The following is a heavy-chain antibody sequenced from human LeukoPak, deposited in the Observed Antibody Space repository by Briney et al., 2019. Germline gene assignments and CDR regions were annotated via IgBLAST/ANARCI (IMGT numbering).Heavy chain of an antibody. CDR2: ISSSSSDI. CDR3: ARVTGVGWLQALDY. D-gene: IGHD5-24*01. V-gene: IGHV3-21*06. J-gene: IGHJ4*02. CDR1: GFTFSSYN. Sequence: GGSLRLSCAVSGFTFSSYNMNWVRQAPGKGLEWVSSISSSSSDIHYADSVKGRFTISRDNAKNSLYLQMNSLRAEDTAVYYCARVTGVGWLQALDYWGQGTLVTVSS.